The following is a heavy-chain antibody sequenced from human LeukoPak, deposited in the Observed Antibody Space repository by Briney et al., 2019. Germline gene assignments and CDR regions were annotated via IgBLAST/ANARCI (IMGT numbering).Heavy chain of an antibody. CDR3: AGLKHKDYFDY. CDR1: GGSISSYY. Sequence: SETLSLTCTVSGGSISSYYWSWIRQPPGKGLEWIGYIYYSGSTNYNPSLKSRVTISVDTSKNQFSLKLSSVTAADTAVYYCAGLKHKDYFDYWGQGTLVTVSS. CDR2: IYYSGST. V-gene: IGHV4-59*08. J-gene: IGHJ4*02.